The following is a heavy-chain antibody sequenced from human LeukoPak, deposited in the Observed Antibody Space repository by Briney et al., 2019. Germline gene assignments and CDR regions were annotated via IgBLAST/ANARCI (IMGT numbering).Heavy chain of an antibody. V-gene: IGHV1-69*05. CDR3: ARGEGRGDERDYYYYYMDV. Sequence: SVKVSCKASGGTFSSYAISWVRQAPGQGLEWMGGIIPIFGRANYAQKFQGRVTITTDESTSTAYMELSSLRSEDTAVYYCARGEGRGDERDYYYYYMDVWGKGTTVTVSS. CDR1: GGTFSSYA. CDR2: IIPIFGRA. D-gene: IGHD5-12*01. J-gene: IGHJ6*03.